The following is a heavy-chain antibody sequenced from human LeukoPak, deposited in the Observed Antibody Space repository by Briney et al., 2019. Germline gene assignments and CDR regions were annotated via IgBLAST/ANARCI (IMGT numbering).Heavy chain of an antibody. Sequence: GGSLRLSCAASGFTFSDYYMTWIRQAPGKGLEWISYISNSGNPIYYSDSVKGRFTISRDNAKNSLWLQMNSLRAEDTAVYYCSSGQCSGDNCYSLFDYWGQGTLVSVSS. CDR1: GFTFSDYY. CDR2: ISNSGNPI. D-gene: IGHD2-15*01. V-gene: IGHV3-11*01. CDR3: SSGQCSGDNCYSLFDY. J-gene: IGHJ4*02.